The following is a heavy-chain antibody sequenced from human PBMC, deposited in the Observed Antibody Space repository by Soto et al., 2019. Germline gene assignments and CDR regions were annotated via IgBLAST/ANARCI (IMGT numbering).Heavy chain of an antibody. CDR1: EFTFSPYP. V-gene: IGHV3-30*09. J-gene: IGHJ6*02. Sequence: QEQLVESGGGVVQPGRPLRLSCAASEFTFSPYPMHWVRQAPGKGLEWVAVISFDGDTKYYADSVKGRFAISRDNSMNTLYLQMNSLRTEDTAVYYCAKDQSASSNSYHAMDVWGPGTTVTVSS. CDR3: AKDQSASSNSYHAMDV. D-gene: IGHD6-6*01. CDR2: ISFDGDTK.